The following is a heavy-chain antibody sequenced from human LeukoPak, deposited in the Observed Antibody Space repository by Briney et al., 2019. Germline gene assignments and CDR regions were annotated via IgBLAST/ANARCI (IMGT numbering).Heavy chain of an antibody. Sequence: GGSLRLSCAASGFTFSSYGMHWVRQAPGKGLEWVAVIWYDGSNKYYADSVKGRFTISRDNSKNTLYLQMNSLRAEDTAVYYCATQTSGNYYYFAHWGQGTLVTVSS. CDR1: GFTFSSYG. CDR3: ATQTSGNYYYFAH. D-gene: IGHD1-26*01. V-gene: IGHV3-33*01. J-gene: IGHJ4*02. CDR2: IWYDGSNK.